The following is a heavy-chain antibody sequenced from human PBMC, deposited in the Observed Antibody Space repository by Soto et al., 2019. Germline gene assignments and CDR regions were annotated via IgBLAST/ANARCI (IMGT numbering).Heavy chain of an antibody. J-gene: IGHJ6*02. CDR3: AKDIEYSSSSGGMDV. Sequence: GGSLRLSCAASGFTFDDYAMHWVRQAPGKGLEWVSGISWNSGSIGYADSVKGRFTISRDNAKNSLYLQMNSLRAEDTALYYCAKDIEYSSSSGGMDVWGQGTTVTVSS. D-gene: IGHD6-6*01. V-gene: IGHV3-9*01. CDR1: GFTFDDYA. CDR2: ISWNSGSI.